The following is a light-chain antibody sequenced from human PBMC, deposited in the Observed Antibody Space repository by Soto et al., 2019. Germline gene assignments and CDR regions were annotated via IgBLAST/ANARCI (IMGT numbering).Light chain of an antibody. CDR2: DAS. V-gene: IGKV1-5*01. J-gene: IGKJ1*01. CDR3: QQYYNYST. CDR1: QSISTS. Sequence: DIQMTQSPSTLSGSVGDRVTITCRASQSISTSLAWYQQKPGKAPDLMIYDASKLQSGVPASFSGSESGTEFTLTIASLQPDYFATYYCQQYYNYSTFGQGTKVDIK.